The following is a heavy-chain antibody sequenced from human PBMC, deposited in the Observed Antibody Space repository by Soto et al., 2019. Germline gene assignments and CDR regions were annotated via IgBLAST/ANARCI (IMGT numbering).Heavy chain of an antibody. CDR3: VRAFQIGDRWNFDY. V-gene: IGHV3-72*01. CDR2: TRNKANSYTT. J-gene: IGHJ4*02. CDR1: GFTFSDHY. Sequence: GGSLRLSCAASGFTFSDHYMDWVRQAPGKGLEWVARTRNKANSYTTEYAASVKGRFTISRDGSKNSLYLQMNSLRTEDTAVYYCVRAFQIGDRWNFDYWGQGTLVTVSS. D-gene: IGHD2-21*01.